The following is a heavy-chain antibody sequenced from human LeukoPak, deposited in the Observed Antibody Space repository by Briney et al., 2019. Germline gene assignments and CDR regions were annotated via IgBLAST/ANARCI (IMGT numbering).Heavy chain of an antibody. D-gene: IGHD5-24*01. CDR2: INHSGST. J-gene: IGHJ4*02. CDR3: AGIRDGYNMVDY. Sequence: SETLSLTCAVYGGSFSGYYWGWIRQPPGKGLEWIGEINHSGSTNYNPSLKSRVTISVDTSKNQFSLKLSSVTAADTAVYYCAGIRDGYNMVDYWGQGTLVTVSS. V-gene: IGHV4-34*01. CDR1: GGSFSGYY.